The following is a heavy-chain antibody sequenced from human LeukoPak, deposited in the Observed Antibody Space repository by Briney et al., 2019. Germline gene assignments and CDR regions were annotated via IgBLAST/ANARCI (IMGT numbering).Heavy chain of an antibody. CDR3: ARVPSQHWFDP. D-gene: IGHD2-2*01. Sequence: PSETLSLTCAVSGDSISSNYCWRWVRQFPGKGLEWIGEVYRRGSTSYNPSLKSRVVISIDKSKNQYSLNLNSVTAADTAVYYCARVPSQHWFDPWGQGTLVTVSS. CDR2: VYRRGST. J-gene: IGHJ5*02. V-gene: IGHV4-4*02. CDR1: GDSISSNYC.